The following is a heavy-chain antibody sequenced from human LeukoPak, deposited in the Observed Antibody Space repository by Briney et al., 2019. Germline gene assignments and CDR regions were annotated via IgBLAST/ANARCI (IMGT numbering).Heavy chain of an antibody. CDR1: GGSFSGYY. D-gene: IGHD3-10*01. J-gene: IGHJ4*02. V-gene: IGHV4-34*01. CDR3: ARRPMVRGVFDY. Sequence: SETLSLTCAVYGGSFSGYYWSWIRQPPGKGLEWIGEINHSGSTNYNPSLKSRVTMSVDTSKNQFPLKLSSVTAADTAVYYCARRPMVRGVFDYWGQGTLVTVSS. CDR2: INHSGST.